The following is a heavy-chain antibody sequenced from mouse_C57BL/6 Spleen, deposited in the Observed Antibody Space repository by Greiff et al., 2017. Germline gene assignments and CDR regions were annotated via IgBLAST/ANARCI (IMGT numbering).Heavy chain of an antibody. J-gene: IGHJ2*01. D-gene: IGHD1-1*02. Sequence: VQLQQSGPELVKPGASVKMSCKASGYTFTDYNMHWVKQSHGKSLEWIGYINPKNGGTSYNQKFKGKATLTVNTSSSTAYMELRSLTSEDSAVYFCARCGLGWGLDDWGQGTTLTVSS. CDR3: ARCGLGWGLDD. CDR2: INPKNGGT. V-gene: IGHV1-22*01. CDR1: GYTFTDYN.